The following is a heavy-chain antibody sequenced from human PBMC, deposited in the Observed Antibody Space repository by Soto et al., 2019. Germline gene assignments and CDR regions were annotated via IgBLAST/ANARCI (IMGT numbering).Heavy chain of an antibody. CDR1: GYTFNGYF. CDR3: ARGSDRHWTSWYAP. CDR2: TNTHSGGT. J-gene: IGHJ5*02. D-gene: IGHD2-2*01. Sequence: QVQLEQSGAEVKRPGTSVTVSCKASGYTFNGYFIHWVRQAPGQGLEWVGWTNTHSGGTNYAQKFQGRVTMTRDTSISTAYMELSRLTPDDTAVYYCARGSDRHWTSWYAPWGQGTLVTVSS. V-gene: IGHV1-2*02.